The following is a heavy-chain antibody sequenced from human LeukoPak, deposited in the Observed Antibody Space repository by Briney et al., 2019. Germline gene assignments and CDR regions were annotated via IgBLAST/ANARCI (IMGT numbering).Heavy chain of an antibody. V-gene: IGHV1-3*03. CDR2: INPANGYT. CDR3: AIRDGHTDN. Sequence: ASVKVSCTTSGYTFTNYAMHWVRQAPGQTIQWLAWINPANGYTRYSQHFQDRVTVSSDTSADTAYMELSSLRSEDKAIYYCAIRDGHTDNWGQGTLVTVSS. J-gene: IGHJ4*02. D-gene: IGHD5-24*01. CDR1: GYTFTNYA.